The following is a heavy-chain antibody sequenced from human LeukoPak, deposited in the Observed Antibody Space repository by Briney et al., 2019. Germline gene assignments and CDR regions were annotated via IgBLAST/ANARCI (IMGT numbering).Heavy chain of an antibody. CDR1: GFTFSSYS. CDR3: ARESGTGTPS. V-gene: IGHV3-21*01. J-gene: IGHJ3*01. D-gene: IGHD1-1*01. Sequence: TGGSLRLSCAAFGFTFSSYSMNWVRQAPGKGLEWVSSISSSSSYIYYADSVKGRFTISRDNAKNSLYLQMNSLRAEDTAVYYCARESGTGTPSWGQGTMVTVSS. CDR2: ISSSSSYI.